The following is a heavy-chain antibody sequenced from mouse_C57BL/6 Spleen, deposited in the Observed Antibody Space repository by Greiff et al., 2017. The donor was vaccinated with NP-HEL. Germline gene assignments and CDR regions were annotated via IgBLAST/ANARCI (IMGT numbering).Heavy chain of an antibody. D-gene: IGHD1-1*01. Sequence: VQLQQPGAELVKPGASVKLSCKASGYTFTSYWMQWVKQRPGQGLEWIGEIDPSDSYTNYNQKFKGKATLTVDTSSSTAYMQLSSLTSEDSAVYYWARTITTVVVDYWGQGTTRTVSS. V-gene: IGHV1-50*01. CDR3: ARTITTVVVDY. CDR2: IDPSDSYT. J-gene: IGHJ2*01. CDR1: GYTFTSYW.